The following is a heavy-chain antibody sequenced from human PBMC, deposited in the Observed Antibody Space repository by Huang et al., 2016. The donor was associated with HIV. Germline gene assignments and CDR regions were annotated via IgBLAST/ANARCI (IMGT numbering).Heavy chain of an antibody. Sequence: QVQLQESGPGMVKPSQTLSLRCSVSGGSISSGNYYWSWVRQYAGKGLEWIGRIYTRGTPTYNPSLESGVTISIDASENQLSLKLTSVTAADTAVYYCLRWFAPWGQGILGTVSS. CDR2: IYTRGTP. CDR3: LRWFAP. CDR1: GGSISSGNYY. J-gene: IGHJ5*02. V-gene: IGHV4-61*02.